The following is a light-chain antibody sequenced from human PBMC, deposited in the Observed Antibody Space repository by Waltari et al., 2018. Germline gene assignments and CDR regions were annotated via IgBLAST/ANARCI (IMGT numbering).Light chain of an antibody. V-gene: IGLV2-8*01. Sequence: QSALTQPPSASGSPGQSVTISCTGTSGDVGSYNYVSWYQQEPGKGPKLIIYDVSKRPSGVPDRCSGSKSGNTASLTVSGLQAEDEADYYCCSYAGSSNSVFGGGTKLTVL. J-gene: IGLJ3*02. CDR3: CSYAGSSNSV. CDR1: SGDVGSYNY. CDR2: DVS.